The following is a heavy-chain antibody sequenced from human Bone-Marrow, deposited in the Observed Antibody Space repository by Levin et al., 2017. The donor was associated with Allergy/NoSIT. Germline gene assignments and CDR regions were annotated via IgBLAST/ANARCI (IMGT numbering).Heavy chain of an antibody. CDR2: IRSKANSYAT. Sequence: GGSLRLSCAASGFTFSASAMHWVRQASGKGLEWVGRIRSKANSYATAYAASVKGRFTISSDDSKNMAYLQMNSLKAEDTAVYYCTAFDIWGQGTMVTVSS. V-gene: IGHV3-73*01. CDR3: TAFDI. CDR1: GFTFSASA. J-gene: IGHJ3*02.